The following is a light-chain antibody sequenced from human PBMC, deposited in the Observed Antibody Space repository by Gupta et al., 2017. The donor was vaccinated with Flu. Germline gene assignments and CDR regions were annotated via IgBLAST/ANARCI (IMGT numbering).Light chain of an antibody. CDR1: SGRIGDNY. Sequence: NFVLTQPHSVSESPGKTITISCTRSSGRIGDNYVQWYQQRPGNSPTVVIYDDNRRPAGVPDRFSGAIDRSSNSASLTISGLKTEDEADYYCQSYIYAKGVFGGGTKLTVL. V-gene: IGLV6-57*01. J-gene: IGLJ3*02. CDR2: DDN. CDR3: QSYIYAKGV.